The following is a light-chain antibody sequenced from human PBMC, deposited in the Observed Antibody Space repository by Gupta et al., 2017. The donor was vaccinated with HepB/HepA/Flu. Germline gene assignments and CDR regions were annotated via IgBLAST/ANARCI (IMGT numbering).Light chain of an antibody. J-gene: IGLJ2*01. CDR1: ALPKQY. Sequence: SYGLTQPPSVSVSPGKTARITCSGDALPKQYAYWYQQKPGQAPVLVIYKDSERPSGIPERFSGSSSGTTVTLTISGVQAEDEADYYCQSADSSGTYHVVFGGGTKLTVL. V-gene: IGLV3-25*03. CDR3: QSADSSGTYHVV. CDR2: KDS.